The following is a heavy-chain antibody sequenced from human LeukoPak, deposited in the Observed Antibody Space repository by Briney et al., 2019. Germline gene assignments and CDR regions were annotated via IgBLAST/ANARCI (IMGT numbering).Heavy chain of an antibody. CDR2: IIPIFGTA. V-gene: IGHV1-69*05. CDR3: ARQQLKVGRDFWSGEGEGNHDY. D-gene: IGHD3-3*01. Sequence: ASVKVSCKASGGTFSSYAISWVRQAPGQGLEWMGGIIPIFGTANYAQKFQGRVTITTDESMSTAYMELSSLRSEDTAVYYCARQQLKVGRDFWSGEGEGNHDYWGQGTLVTVSS. CDR1: GGTFSSYA. J-gene: IGHJ4*02.